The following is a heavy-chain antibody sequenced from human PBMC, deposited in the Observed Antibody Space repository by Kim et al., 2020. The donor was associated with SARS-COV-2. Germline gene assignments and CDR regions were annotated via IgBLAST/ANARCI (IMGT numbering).Heavy chain of an antibody. CDR3: AREGGDKPWFGELLYNFDY. J-gene: IGHJ4*02. D-gene: IGHD3-10*01. Sequence: GGSLRLSCAASGFTFSSYSMNWVRQAPGKGLEWVSSISSSSSYIYYADSVKGRFTISRDNAKNSLYLQMNSLRAEDTAVYYCAREGGDKPWFGELLYNFDYWGQGTLVTVSS. V-gene: IGHV3-21*01. CDR2: ISSSSSYI. CDR1: GFTFSSYS.